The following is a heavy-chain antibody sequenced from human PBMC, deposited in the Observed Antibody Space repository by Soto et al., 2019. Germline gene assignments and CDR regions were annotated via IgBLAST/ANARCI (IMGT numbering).Heavy chain of an antibody. V-gene: IGHV3-23*01. Sequence: LRLSCAASGFTFSSYSMNWVRQAPGKGLEWVSTINPSGDSTFYADSVKGRFTISRDNSKNTVYLQMNSLSVGDTAVYLCAKVDVSTAGSFDYWSQGALVTVSS. CDR3: AKVDVSTAGSFDY. CDR1: GFTFSSYS. D-gene: IGHD6-13*01. J-gene: IGHJ4*02. CDR2: INPSGDST.